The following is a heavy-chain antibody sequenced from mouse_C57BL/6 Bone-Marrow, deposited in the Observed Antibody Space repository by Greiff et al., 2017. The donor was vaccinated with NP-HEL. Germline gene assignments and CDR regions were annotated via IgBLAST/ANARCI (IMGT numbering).Heavy chain of an antibody. V-gene: IGHV5-16*01. J-gene: IGHJ4*01. D-gene: IGHD2-4*01. CDR2: INYDGSST. CDR1: GFTFRDYY. Sequence: EVKLVESEGGLVQPGSSMKLSCTASGFTFRDYYMAWVRQVPEKGLEWVANINYDGSSTYYLDSLKSRFIISRDNAKNILYLQMSSLKSEDTATYYCAREGGLRRRTYAMDYWGQGTSVTVSS. CDR3: AREGGLRRRTYAMDY.